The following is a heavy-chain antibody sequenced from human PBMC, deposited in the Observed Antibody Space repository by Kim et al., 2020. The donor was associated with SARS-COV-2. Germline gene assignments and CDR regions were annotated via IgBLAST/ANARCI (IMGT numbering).Heavy chain of an antibody. V-gene: IGHV4-34*01. CDR3: ARPPLNYYGSGSYKGQWGGYGMDV. CDR1: GGSFSGYY. D-gene: IGHD3-10*01. CDR2: INHSGSI. J-gene: IGHJ6*02. Sequence: SETLSLTCAVYGGSFSGYYWSWIRQPPGKGLEWIGEINHSGSINYNPSLKSRVTISVDTSKNQFSLKLSSVTAADTAVYYCARPPLNYYGSGSYKGQWGGYGMDVWGQGTTVTVSS.